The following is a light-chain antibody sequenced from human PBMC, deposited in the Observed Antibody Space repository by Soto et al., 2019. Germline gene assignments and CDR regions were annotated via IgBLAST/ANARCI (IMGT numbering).Light chain of an antibody. V-gene: IGLV1-40*01. CDR3: QSYDSSLSAL. CDR1: STNIGAGYD. CDR2: GNN. J-gene: IGLJ2*01. Sequence: QSVLTQPPSVSGAPGQRVTISCTGSSTNIGAGYDVQWYQHLPGTGPKLLIYGNNNRPSGVPVRFSGSKSGTSASLAITGLQTEDEAIYYCQSYDSSLSALFGGGTKLTVL.